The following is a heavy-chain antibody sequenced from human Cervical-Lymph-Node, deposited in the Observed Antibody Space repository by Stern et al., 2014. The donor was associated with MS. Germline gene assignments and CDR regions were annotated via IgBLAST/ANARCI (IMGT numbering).Heavy chain of an antibody. Sequence: VQLVQSGAEVKKPGASVKVSCKASGYTFSSYDINWVRQASGQGLEWMGWMNPNTGQTGSAQRFQGRVTMTRNTSIGTAYMELRGLRPEDTPVYYCAGANDFSNYRHFGMDVWGQGTTVTVS. CDR2: MNPNTGQT. V-gene: IGHV1-8*01. D-gene: IGHD4-11*01. J-gene: IGHJ6*02. CDR3: AGANDFSNYRHFGMDV. CDR1: GYTFSSYD.